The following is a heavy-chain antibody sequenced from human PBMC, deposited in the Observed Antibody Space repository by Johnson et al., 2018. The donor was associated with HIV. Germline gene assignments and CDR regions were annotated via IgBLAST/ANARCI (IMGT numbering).Heavy chain of an antibody. Sequence: QVQLVESGGGVVQPGGSLRLSCVASGFSFSHYGMHWVRQGPGKGLEWVAFIPYDGSKTYYGDSVKGRLTISRDNSKNTLYLQMNSLRAEDTAVYYCANSDSSEMSLGAFDIWGQGTMVTVSS. CDR3: ANSDSSEMSLGAFDI. CDR2: IPYDGSKT. J-gene: IGHJ3*02. D-gene: IGHD2-21*01. V-gene: IGHV3-30*02. CDR1: GFSFSHYG.